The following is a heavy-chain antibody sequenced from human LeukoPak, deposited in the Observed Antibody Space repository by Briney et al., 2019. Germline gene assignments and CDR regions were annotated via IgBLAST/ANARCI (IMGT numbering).Heavy chain of an antibody. CDR2: ISSSSSTI. V-gene: IGHV3-48*01. Sequence: PGGSLRLSCAASGFTFSTYSMNWVRQAPGKGLEWVSYISSSSSTIYYADSVKGRFTISRDNAKNSLYLQMNSLRAEDTAVYYCAIRLELGGQGTLVTVSS. CDR3: AIRLEL. J-gene: IGHJ4*02. D-gene: IGHD5-12*01. CDR1: GFTFSTYS.